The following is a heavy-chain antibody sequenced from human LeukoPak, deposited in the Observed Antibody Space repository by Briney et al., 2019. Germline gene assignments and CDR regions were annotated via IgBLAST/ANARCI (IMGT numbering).Heavy chain of an antibody. D-gene: IGHD3-10*01. CDR3: AKARSVVRDPLGCFDP. CDR2: ISDSGVST. J-gene: IGHJ5*02. Sequence: PGGSLRLSCAASGFTFSTYAMSWVRQAPGKGLEWVSGISDSGVSTYYADSVKGRFTISRDNSKSTVYLQMNSLRAEDTAKYYCAKARSVVRDPLGCFDPWGQGTLVTVSS. CDR1: GFTFSTYA. V-gene: IGHV3-23*01.